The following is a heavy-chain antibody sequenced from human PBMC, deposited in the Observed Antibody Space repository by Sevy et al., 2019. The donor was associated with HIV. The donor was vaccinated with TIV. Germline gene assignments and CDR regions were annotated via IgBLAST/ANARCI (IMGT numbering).Heavy chain of an antibody. V-gene: IGHV4-61*01. D-gene: IGHD1-26*01. J-gene: IGHJ5*02. CDR3: AGYIVGGGGRGS. CDR2: TYDVGRI. CDR1: GGSVNSGYYH. Sequence: SETLSLTCRVSGGSVNSGYYHWSWIRQPPGKGLEWIGQTYDVGRINYNPSLGGRVTISIDTPNNQFSLRLTSVTAADTALYYCAGYIVGGGGRGSWGQGTLVTVSS.